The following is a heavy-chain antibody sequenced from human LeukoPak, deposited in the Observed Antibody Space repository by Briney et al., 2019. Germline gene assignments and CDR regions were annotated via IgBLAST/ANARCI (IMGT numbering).Heavy chain of an antibody. D-gene: IGHD6-25*01. CDR3: ARLSPRIAAAGPKA. Sequence: PGGSLRLSCEASGFTFSDYYMSWIRQAPGKGLECVSYISSSGSTIYYADSVKGRFTISRDNAKNSLYLQMNSLRAEDTAVYYCARLSPRIAAAGPKAWGQGTLVTVSS. V-gene: IGHV3-11*01. CDR2: ISSSGSTI. J-gene: IGHJ5*02. CDR1: GFTFSDYY.